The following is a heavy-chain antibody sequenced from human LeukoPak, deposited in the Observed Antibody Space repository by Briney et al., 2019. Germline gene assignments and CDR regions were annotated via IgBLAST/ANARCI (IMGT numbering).Heavy chain of an antibody. V-gene: IGHV3-21*01. CDR3: ARGASVVAGSDDVFDI. D-gene: IGHD6-19*01. CDR1: GFTFSRNS. Sequence: PGGSLRFSCAASGFTFSRNSMNWVRQAPGKGLEWVSSISTSSSYIYYADSVKGRFTISRDNAKKSLYLQMNSLRADDTAVYYCARGASVVAGSDDVFDIWGQGTMVTVSS. CDR2: ISTSSSYI. J-gene: IGHJ3*02.